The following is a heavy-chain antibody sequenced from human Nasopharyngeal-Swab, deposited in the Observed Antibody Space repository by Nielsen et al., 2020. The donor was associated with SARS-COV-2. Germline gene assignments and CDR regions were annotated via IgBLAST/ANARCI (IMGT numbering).Heavy chain of an antibody. CDR3: TTDFYFDY. Sequence: ESLKIPRAALGFIFSASAIHRVRQASGKGLEWVGRIGDKDHNYATTYGASVQGRFTIPRDDSKNTAFLQMDSLKTEDTALYYCTTDFYFDYWGQGTLVTVSS. CDR1: GFIFSASA. V-gene: IGHV3-73*01. CDR2: IGDKDHNYAT. J-gene: IGHJ4*02.